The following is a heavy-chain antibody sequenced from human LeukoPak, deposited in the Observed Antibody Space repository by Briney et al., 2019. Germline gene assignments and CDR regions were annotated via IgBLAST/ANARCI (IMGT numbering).Heavy chain of an antibody. CDR2: INPNSGGT. CDR3: ARGSGTYDFDY. Sequence: ASVKVSCKASGSTFTVYYMHMGRQAPRQGLEWMGLINPNSGGTNYAQKFQGRITMTRDTSISTAYMELSRLRSDDTAVYYCARGSGTYDFDYWGRGILVTVSS. J-gene: IGHJ4*02. V-gene: IGHV1-2*02. D-gene: IGHD1-26*01. CDR1: GSTFTVYY.